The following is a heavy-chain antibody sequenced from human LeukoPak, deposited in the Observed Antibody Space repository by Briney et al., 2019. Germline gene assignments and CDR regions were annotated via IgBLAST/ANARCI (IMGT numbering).Heavy chain of an antibody. D-gene: IGHD5-18*01. Sequence: SETLSLTCTVSGGSISSYYWSWIRQPPGKGLEWIGYIYYSGSTNYNPSLKSRVTISVDTSKNQFSLKLSSVTAADTAVYYCARTAMVNSYYYYYYMDVWGKGTTVTISS. CDR2: IYYSGST. CDR1: GGSISSYY. V-gene: IGHV4-59*01. CDR3: ARTAMVNSYYYYYYMDV. J-gene: IGHJ6*03.